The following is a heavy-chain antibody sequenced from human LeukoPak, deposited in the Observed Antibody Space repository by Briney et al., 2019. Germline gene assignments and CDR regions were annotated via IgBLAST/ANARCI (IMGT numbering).Heavy chain of an antibody. CDR2: ISGSGGGT. Sequence: GGSLRLSCAASGFTFSSYAMSWVRPAPGKGLEWVSPISGSGGGTYYADSVKGRFTISRDNTKSTLYLQMHSLKTEDTAVYYCTNETRWGYYYDSSGYFQYAYNWFDPWGQGTLVTVST. V-gene: IGHV3-23*01. J-gene: IGHJ5*02. CDR3: TNETRWGYYYDSSGYFQYAYNWFDP. D-gene: IGHD3-22*01. CDR1: GFTFSSYA.